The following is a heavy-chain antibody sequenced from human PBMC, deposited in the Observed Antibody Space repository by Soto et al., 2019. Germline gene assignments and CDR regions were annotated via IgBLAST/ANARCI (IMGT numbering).Heavy chain of an antibody. Sequence: PGGSLRLSCAASGFTFSSYAMSWVRQAPGKGLEWVSAISGSGGSTYYADSVKGRFTISRDNSKNTLYLQMNSLRAEDTAVYYCAKDQMEAYYYDSSGYYLTYYFDYWGQGTLVTVSS. J-gene: IGHJ4*02. CDR1: GFTFSSYA. D-gene: IGHD3-22*01. CDR3: AKDQMEAYYYDSSGYYLTYYFDY. V-gene: IGHV3-23*01. CDR2: ISGSGGST.